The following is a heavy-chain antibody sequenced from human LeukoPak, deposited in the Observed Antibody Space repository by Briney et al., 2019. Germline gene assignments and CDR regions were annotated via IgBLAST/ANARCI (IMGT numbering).Heavy chain of an antibody. CDR1: GDSISSYY. Sequence: SETLSLTCAVSGDSISSYYWSWIRQPPGKGLEWIGYIYYSGSTNYNPSLKSRVTISVDTSKNQFSLKLSSVTAADTAVYFCARSERIIMILGGAFDVWGQGTMVTVSS. V-gene: IGHV4-59*08. CDR3: ARSERIIMILGGAFDV. CDR2: IYYSGST. D-gene: IGHD3-22*01. J-gene: IGHJ3*01.